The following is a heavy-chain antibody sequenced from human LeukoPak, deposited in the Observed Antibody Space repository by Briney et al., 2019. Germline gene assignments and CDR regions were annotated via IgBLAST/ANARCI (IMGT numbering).Heavy chain of an antibody. J-gene: IGHJ4*02. V-gene: IGHV3-30*18. D-gene: IGHD6-13*01. CDR1: GFTFSSYG. Sequence: PGRSLRLSCAASGFTFSSYGMHWVRQAPGKELEWVAVISYDGSNKYYADSVKGRFTISRDNSKNTLYLQMNSLRAEDTAVYYCAKEREGYSSSWDFYDYWGQGTLVTVYS. CDR3: AKEREGYSSSWDFYDY. CDR2: ISYDGSNK.